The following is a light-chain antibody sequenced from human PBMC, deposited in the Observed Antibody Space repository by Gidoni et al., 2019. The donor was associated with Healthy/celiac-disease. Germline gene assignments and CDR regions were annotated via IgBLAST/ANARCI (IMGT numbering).Light chain of an antibody. V-gene: IGKV2D-29*01. Sequence: DLVMTHTPLPLSVTPGQPASISGKTSQSLRHSNGKTYLYWYQQKPGQPPQLLIDEVSNRFAGVPDRCSGRGSGKDFTMKSSRVEAEDVGVYYCMQSIKLPRFGQGTKVEIK. J-gene: IGKJ1*01. CDR1: QSLRHSNGKTY. CDR3: MQSIKLPR. CDR2: EVS.